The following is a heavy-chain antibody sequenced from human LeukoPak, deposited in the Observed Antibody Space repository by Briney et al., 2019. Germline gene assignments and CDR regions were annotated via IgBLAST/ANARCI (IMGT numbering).Heavy chain of an antibody. CDR3: ARSGKDAFDI. CDR2: INHSGST. J-gene: IGHJ3*02. D-gene: IGHD5-12*01. Sequence: PSETLSLTCAVYGGSFSGYYWGWIRQPPGKGLEWIGEINHSGSTNYNPSLKSRVTISVDTSKNQFSLKLSSVTAADTAVYYCARSGKDAFDIWGQGTWSPSLQ. CDR1: GGSFSGYY. V-gene: IGHV4-34*01.